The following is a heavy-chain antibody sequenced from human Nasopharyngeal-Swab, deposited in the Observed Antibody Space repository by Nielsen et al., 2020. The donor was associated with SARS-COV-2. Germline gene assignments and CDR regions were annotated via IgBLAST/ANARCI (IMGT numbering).Heavy chain of an antibody. Sequence: GESLKISCATSGFTFSGYGMHWVRQAPGKGLEWVALIWYDGSNKLYADSVKGRFTISRDNSKNTLYLQMNSLRAEDTAVYYSARGSRTGTTFDAFDIWGQGTMVTVSS. V-gene: IGHV3-33*08. CDR1: GFTFSGYG. CDR2: IWYDGSNK. D-gene: IGHD1-7*01. J-gene: IGHJ3*02. CDR3: ARGSRTGTTFDAFDI.